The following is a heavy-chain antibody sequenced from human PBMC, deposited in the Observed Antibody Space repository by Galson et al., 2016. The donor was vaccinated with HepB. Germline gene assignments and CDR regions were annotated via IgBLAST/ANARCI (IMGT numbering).Heavy chain of an antibody. Sequence: SETLSLTCSVSGDSISSSSYFWAWIRQPPGKGLEWIGTIFYSGSTYYSPSLTGRITISMDASKNQFSLRLTSVTAADTAVYFCAGRSYSASGSRWYLDLWGRGTMVIVSS. CDR3: AGRSYSASGSRWYLDL. V-gene: IGHV4-39*01. J-gene: IGHJ2*01. D-gene: IGHD3-10*01. CDR2: IFYSGST. CDR1: GDSISSSSYF.